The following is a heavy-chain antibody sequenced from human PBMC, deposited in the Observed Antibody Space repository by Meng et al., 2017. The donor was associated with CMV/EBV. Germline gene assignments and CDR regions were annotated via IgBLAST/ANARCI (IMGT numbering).Heavy chain of an antibody. Sequence: GESLKISCAASGFTVSSNYMSWVRQAPGKGLEWVSVIYSGGSTYYADSVKGRFTISRDNSKNTLYLQMNSLRAEDTAVYYCAKFDVVVPAAAYFDYWGQGTLVTVSS. CDR3: AKFDVVVPAAAYFDY. V-gene: IGHV3-53*01. J-gene: IGHJ4*02. CDR1: GFTVSSNY. D-gene: IGHD2-2*01. CDR2: IYSGGST.